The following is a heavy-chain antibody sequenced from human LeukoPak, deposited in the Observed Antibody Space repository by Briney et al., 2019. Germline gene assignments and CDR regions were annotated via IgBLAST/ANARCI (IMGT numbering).Heavy chain of an antibody. Sequence: GGSLRLSCVASGFDVNDNFMIWVRQAPGKGLEWVSVIYSGGSTYYADSVKGRFTISRDNSKNTLYLQMNSLRAEDTAVYYCAREGSHYDFWSGWNDYWGQGTLVTVSS. V-gene: IGHV3-53*01. CDR2: IYSGGST. J-gene: IGHJ4*02. CDR3: AREGSHYDFWSGWNDY. CDR1: GFDVNDNF. D-gene: IGHD3-3*01.